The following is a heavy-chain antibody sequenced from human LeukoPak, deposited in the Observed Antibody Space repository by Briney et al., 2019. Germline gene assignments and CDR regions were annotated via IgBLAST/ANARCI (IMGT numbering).Heavy chain of an antibody. CDR3: ARDRTVVPAAIFDY. J-gene: IGHJ4*02. Sequence: GGSLRLSCAASGFTFSSYSMNWVRQAPGKGLEWVSSISSSSSYIYYADSVKGRFTISRDNAKNSLYLQMNSLRAEDTAVYYCARDRTVVPAAIFDYWGQGTLVTVSS. D-gene: IGHD2-2*01. CDR2: ISSSSSYI. CDR1: GFTFSSYS. V-gene: IGHV3-21*01.